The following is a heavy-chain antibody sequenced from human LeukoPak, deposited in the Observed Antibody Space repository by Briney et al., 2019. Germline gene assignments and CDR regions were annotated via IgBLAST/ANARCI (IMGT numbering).Heavy chain of an antibody. CDR2: IKQDGSEK. D-gene: IGHD1-26*01. Sequence: GGSLRLSCAASGFTFSNYWMSWVRQAPGKGLEWVVNIKQDGSEKLYVDSMKGRFTISRDNAKNTLYLQMNSLRAEDTAVYYCAVKWTYDGFDIWGQGTMVTVSS. V-gene: IGHV3-7*02. J-gene: IGHJ3*02. CDR1: GFTFSNYW. CDR3: AVKWTYDGFDI.